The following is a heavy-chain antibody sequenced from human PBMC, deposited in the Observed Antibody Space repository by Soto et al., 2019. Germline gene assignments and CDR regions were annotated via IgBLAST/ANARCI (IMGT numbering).Heavy chain of an antibody. D-gene: IGHD3-10*01. CDR3: ALHYRDYYGSGSKNYYYMDV. CDR2: INHSGST. Sequence: PSETLSLTCAVYGGSFSGYYWSWTRQPPGKGQEWIGEINHSGSTNYNPSLKSRVTISVDTSKNQFSLKLSSVTAADTAVYYCALHYRDYYGSGSKNYYYMDVWGQGTTVPVS. V-gene: IGHV4-34*01. CDR1: GGSFSGYY. J-gene: IGHJ6*03.